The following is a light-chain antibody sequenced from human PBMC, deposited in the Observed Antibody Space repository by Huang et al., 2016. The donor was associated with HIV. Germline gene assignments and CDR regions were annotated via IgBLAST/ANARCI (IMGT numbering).Light chain of an antibody. Sequence: DIQMTQSPSTLSASVGARVTITCRASQNINTWLAWYQQKPGKAPNLLIYRASSLQSGGPSRFTGSGSGTEFTLTITSLQPDDLATYYCQQYNTYLYTFGQGTKLEIK. V-gene: IGKV1-5*03. CDR3: QQYNTYLYT. CDR1: QNINTW. J-gene: IGKJ2*01. CDR2: RAS.